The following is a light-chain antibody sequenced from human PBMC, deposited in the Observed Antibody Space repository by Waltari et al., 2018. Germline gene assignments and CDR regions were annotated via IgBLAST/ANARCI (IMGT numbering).Light chain of an antibody. CDR1: SSDVGGYNY. Sequence: QSALTQPASVSGSPGQSITISCTGTSSDVGGYNYVSWYQQHPGTAPKLLIYDVDYRPSGFSNRFSGSKTVHTASLTISGLQAVDEAVYYCASFTGNVVFGGGTKLTVL. CDR2: DVD. CDR3: ASFTGNVV. J-gene: IGLJ2*01. V-gene: IGLV2-14*03.